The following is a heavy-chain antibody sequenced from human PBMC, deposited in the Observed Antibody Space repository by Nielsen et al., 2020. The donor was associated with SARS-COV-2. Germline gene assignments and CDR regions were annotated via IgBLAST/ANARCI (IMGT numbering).Heavy chain of an antibody. CDR2: INPNSGGT. V-gene: IGHV1-2*02. D-gene: IGHD2-2*02. CDR3: ARDLGGWYTDYGMDV. Sequence: ASVKVSCKASGYTFTGYYMHWVRQAPGQGLEWMGWINPNSGGTNYAQKFQGRVTMTRDTSISTAYMELSRLRSDDTAVYYCARDLGGWYTDYGMDVWGQGTTVTVSS. J-gene: IGHJ6*02. CDR1: GYTFTGYY.